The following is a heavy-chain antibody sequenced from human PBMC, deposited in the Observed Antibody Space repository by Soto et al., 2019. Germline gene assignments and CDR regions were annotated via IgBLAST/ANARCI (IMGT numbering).Heavy chain of an antibody. V-gene: IGHV4-39*01. CDR2: IYYSGST. CDR1: GGSISSSSYY. J-gene: IGHJ5*02. CDR3: ATSNWFDP. Sequence: QLQLQESGPGLVKPSETLSLTCTVSGGSISSSSYYWGWIRQPPGKGLEWIGYIYYSGSTYYNPSRXSXVTXSVDTSQNQFSRRLTSVTAADTDVYYCATSNWFDPWGQGTLVTVSS.